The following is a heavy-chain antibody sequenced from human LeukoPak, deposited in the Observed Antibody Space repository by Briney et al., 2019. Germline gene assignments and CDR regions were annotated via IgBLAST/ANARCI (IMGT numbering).Heavy chain of an antibody. Sequence: GRSLRLSCAASGFTFSSYAMHWVRQAPGKGLEWVAVISYDGSNKYYADSVKGRFTISRDNSKNTLYLQMNSLRAEDTAVYYCARPQSDYDILTGCEDWGQGTLVTASS. CDR1: GFTFSSYA. V-gene: IGHV3-30*04. J-gene: IGHJ4*02. CDR2: ISYDGSNK. CDR3: ARPQSDYDILTGCED. D-gene: IGHD3-9*01.